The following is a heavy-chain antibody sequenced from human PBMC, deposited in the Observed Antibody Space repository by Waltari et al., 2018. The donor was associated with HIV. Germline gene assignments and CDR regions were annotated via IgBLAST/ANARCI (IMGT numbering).Heavy chain of an antibody. Sequence: EVQLVESGGGLVKPGGSLRPSCAASGFTFSSYNMNWVRQAPGKGLEWVSSISSTSSYIYYADSVKGRFTISRDNAKNSLYLQMNSLRAEDTAVYYCARGIGSTSCYYDYWGQGTLVTVSS. J-gene: IGHJ4*02. CDR1: GFTFSSYN. V-gene: IGHV3-21*01. CDR2: ISSTSSYI. CDR3: ARGIGSTSCYYDY. D-gene: IGHD2-2*01.